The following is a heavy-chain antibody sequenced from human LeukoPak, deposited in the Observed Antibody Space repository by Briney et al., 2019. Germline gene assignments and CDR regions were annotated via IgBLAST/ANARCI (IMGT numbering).Heavy chain of an antibody. Sequence: ASVKVSCKASGYTFTSYYMHWVRQAPGQGLEWMGIINPSGGSTSYAQKFQGRVTMTRDTSTSTVYMELSSLRSEDTVVYYCAAVGNFGEHLDYYYYGMDVWGQGTTVTVSS. CDR3: AAVGNFGEHLDYYYYGMDV. CDR2: INPSGGST. CDR1: GYTFTSYY. D-gene: IGHD3-10*01. V-gene: IGHV1-46*01. J-gene: IGHJ6*02.